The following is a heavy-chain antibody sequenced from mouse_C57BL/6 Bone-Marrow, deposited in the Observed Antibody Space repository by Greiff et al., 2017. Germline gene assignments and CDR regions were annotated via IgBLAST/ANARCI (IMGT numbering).Heavy chain of an antibody. CDR3: ARRRFITTVVATPLYWYFDV. CDR1: GYTFTDYY. CDR2: IGPGSGST. J-gene: IGHJ1*03. Sequence: VQRVESGAELVKPGASVKISCKASGYTFTDYYINWVKQRPGQGLEWIGKIGPGSGSTYYNEKFKGKATLTADKSSSTAYMQLSSLTSEDSAVYFCARRRFITTVVATPLYWYFDVGGTGTTVTVSS. D-gene: IGHD1-1*01. V-gene: IGHV1-77*01.